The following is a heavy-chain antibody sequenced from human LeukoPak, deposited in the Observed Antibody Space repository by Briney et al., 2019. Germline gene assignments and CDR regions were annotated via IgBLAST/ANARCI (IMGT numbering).Heavy chain of an antibody. D-gene: IGHD1-26*01. CDR1: GGSFSGYY. CDR3: ARASMGKHFDY. Sequence: PSETLSLTCAVYGGSFSGYYWGWIRQPPGKGLEWIGEINHSGSTNYNPSLKSRVTISVDTSKNQFSLKLSSVTAADTAVYYCARASMGKHFDYWGQGTLVTVSS. CDR2: INHSGST. V-gene: IGHV4-34*01. J-gene: IGHJ4*02.